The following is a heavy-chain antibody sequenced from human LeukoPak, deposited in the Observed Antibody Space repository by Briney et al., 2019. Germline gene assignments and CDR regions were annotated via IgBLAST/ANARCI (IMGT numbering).Heavy chain of an antibody. Sequence: SETLSLTCAVYGGSIRGYYWSWIRQAPGKGLEWIGEINHSGSTNYNPSLKSRVTISVDTSKNQFSLRLNSVTPADTAVYYCARAKGDYWGQGTLVTVSS. CDR3: ARAKGDY. J-gene: IGHJ4*02. CDR1: GGSIRGYY. V-gene: IGHV4-34*01. CDR2: INHSGST.